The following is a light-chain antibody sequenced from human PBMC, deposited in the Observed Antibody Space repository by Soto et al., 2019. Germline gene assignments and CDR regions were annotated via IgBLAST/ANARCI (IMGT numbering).Light chain of an antibody. J-gene: IGKJ1*01. Sequence: EIVLTQSPGTLSLSPGERATLSCRASQRVSSHSLAWYQQKPGQAPRTLIYGASSRATGIPYRFSASGSGTDFTLTISRLEPEDFAVYYCHHYPRSSWTFGQGTKVEVK. CDR1: QRVSSHS. V-gene: IGKV3-20*01. CDR2: GAS. CDR3: HHYPRSSWT.